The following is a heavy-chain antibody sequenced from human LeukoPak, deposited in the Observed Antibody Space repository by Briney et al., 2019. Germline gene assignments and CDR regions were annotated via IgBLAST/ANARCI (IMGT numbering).Heavy chain of an antibody. D-gene: IGHD3-22*01. Sequence: ASVTVSCTASGYTFTGYYMHWVRQAPGQGLEWMGWINPNSGGTNYAQKFQGRVTMTRDTSISTAYMELSRLRSDDTAVYYCARVHYDSSGYYPDYYFDYWGQGTLVTVSS. J-gene: IGHJ4*02. CDR3: ARVHYDSSGYYPDYYFDY. CDR1: GYTFTGYY. V-gene: IGHV1-2*02. CDR2: INPNSGGT.